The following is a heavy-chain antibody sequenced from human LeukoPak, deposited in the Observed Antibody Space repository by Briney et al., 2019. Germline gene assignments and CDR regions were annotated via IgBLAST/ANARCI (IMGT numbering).Heavy chain of an antibody. CDR1: GGSISSYY. CDR3: AREKRQRLSGGYGMDV. V-gene: IGHV4-4*07. D-gene: IGHD6-25*01. CDR2: IYTSGST. Sequence: PSETLSLTCTVSGGSISSYYWSWIRQPAGKGLEWIGRIYTSGSTNYNPSLKSRVTMSVDTSKNQFSLKLSSVTAADTAVYYCAREKRQRLSGGYGMDVWGQGTAVTVSS. J-gene: IGHJ6*02.